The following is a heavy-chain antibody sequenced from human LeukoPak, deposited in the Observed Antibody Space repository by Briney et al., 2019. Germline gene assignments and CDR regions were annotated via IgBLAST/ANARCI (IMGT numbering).Heavy chain of an antibody. CDR1: GGTFSSYA. V-gene: IGHV1-8*03. J-gene: IGHJ3*02. Sequence: ASVKVSCKASGGTFSSYAISWVRQATGQGLEWMGWMNPNSGNTGYAQKFQGRVTITRNTSISTAYMELSSLRSEDTAVYYCARAGGGGDAFDIWGQGTMVTVSS. CDR3: ARAGGGGDAFDI. CDR2: MNPNSGNT. D-gene: IGHD3-16*01.